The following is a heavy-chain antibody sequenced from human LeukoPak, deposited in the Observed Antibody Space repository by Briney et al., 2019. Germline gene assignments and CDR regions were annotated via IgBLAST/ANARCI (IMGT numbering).Heavy chain of an antibody. V-gene: IGHV3-21*01. Sequence: PGGSLRLSCSVSGFTFSSYSMNWVRQAPGKGLEWVSSISSSSSYIYYADSVKGRFTISRDNAKNSLYLQMNSLRAEDTAVYYCARDRFITMVREPNWFDPWGQGTLVTVSS. J-gene: IGHJ5*02. CDR3: ARDRFITMVREPNWFDP. CDR1: GFTFSSYS. D-gene: IGHD3-10*01. CDR2: ISSSSSYI.